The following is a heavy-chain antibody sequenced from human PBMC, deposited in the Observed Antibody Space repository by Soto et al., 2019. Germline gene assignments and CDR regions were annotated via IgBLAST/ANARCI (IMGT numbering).Heavy chain of an antibody. Sequence: SVKVSCKASGGTFSSYAISWGRQAPGQGLEWMGGIIPIFGTANYAQKFQGRVTITADKSTSTAYMELSSLRSEDTAVYYCARAALRFLGWLLLFDYWGQGTLVTVSS. CDR3: ARAALRFLGWLLLFDY. CDR2: IIPIFGTA. V-gene: IGHV1-69*06. J-gene: IGHJ4*02. CDR1: GGTFSSYA. D-gene: IGHD3-3*01.